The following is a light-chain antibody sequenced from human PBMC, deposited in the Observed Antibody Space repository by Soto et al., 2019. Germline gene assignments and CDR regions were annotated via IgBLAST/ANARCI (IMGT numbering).Light chain of an antibody. Sequence: DIQLTQSPSTLSASVGDRVTITCRASQSISSWLAWYQQKPGKAPKFLIYKTSNLESGVPSRFSGNGSGTEFTLTISSLQPDDFATYYCQYYNNYCWTCGQGTKVEIK. J-gene: IGKJ1*01. V-gene: IGKV1-5*03. CDR2: KTS. CDR3: QYYNNYCWT. CDR1: QSISSW.